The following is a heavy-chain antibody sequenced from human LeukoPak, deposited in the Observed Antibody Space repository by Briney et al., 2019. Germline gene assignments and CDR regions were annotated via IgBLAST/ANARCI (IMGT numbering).Heavy chain of an antibody. CDR1: GFTFSSFD. J-gene: IGHJ4*02. Sequence: PGGSLRLSCAASGFTFSSFDMSWVRQAPGKGLEWVSAISGSGSSTYYADSVKGRYTISRDNSKNQLHLQVNSLRAEDTAVYYCAKVGWDYGSGSYSLWGQGTLVTVCS. CDR3: AKVGWDYGSGSYSL. V-gene: IGHV3-23*01. CDR2: ISGSGSST. D-gene: IGHD3-10*01.